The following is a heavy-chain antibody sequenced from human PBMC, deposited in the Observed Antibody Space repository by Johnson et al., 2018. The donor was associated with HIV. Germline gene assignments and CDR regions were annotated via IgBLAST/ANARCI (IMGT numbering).Heavy chain of an antibody. CDR1: GFTFSSYW. CDR2: INQDGSEK. D-gene: IGHD7-27*01. V-gene: IGHV3-7*03. J-gene: IGHJ3*02. Sequence: VQLVESGGGLVQPGGSLRLSCAASGFTFSSYWMSWVRQAPGKGLEWVANINQDGSEKYDLDSEKGRFTISRDNAENSLYLQMNSLRVEDTAMDYCVRGRDSTGDGGAFDIWGHGTLGIVSS. CDR3: VRGRDSTGDGGAFDI.